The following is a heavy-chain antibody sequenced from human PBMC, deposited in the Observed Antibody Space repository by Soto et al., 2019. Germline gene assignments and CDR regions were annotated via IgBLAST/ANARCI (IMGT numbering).Heavy chain of an antibody. CDR3: AASIFYYGMDV. CDR1: GYTFTNYW. J-gene: IGHJ6*02. V-gene: IGHV5-51*01. CDR2: IYPGDSDT. Sequence: GESLKISCKGSGYTFTNYWIGWVRQMPGKGPEWMGIIYPGDSDTKYNPSFQGQVAISADKSITTTYLQWSSLKASDTAIYYCAASIFYYGMDVWGQGTTVTVSS.